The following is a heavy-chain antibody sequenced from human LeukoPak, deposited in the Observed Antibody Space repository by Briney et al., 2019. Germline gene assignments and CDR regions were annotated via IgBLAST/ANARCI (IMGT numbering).Heavy chain of an antibody. Sequence: PGGSLRLFCAASGFTFSSYGMHWVRQAPGKGLEWVAVIWYDGSNKYYADSVKGRFTISRDNAKNSVYLQMNSLRAEDRAVYYCARDGGSSWYGAFDIWGQGTMVTVSS. CDR2: IWYDGSNK. J-gene: IGHJ3*02. CDR3: ARDGGSSWYGAFDI. CDR1: GFTFSSYG. V-gene: IGHV3-33*01. D-gene: IGHD6-13*01.